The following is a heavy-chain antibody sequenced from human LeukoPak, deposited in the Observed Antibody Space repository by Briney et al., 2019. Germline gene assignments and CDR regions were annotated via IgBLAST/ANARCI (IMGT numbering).Heavy chain of an antibody. Sequence: GGSLRLSCAASGFTFSSYAMSWVRQAPGKGLEWVSAISGSGGSTYYADSVKGRFTISRDNSKNTLYLQMNSLRAEDTAVYYCAKDYTEIVVVICDSWGQGTLVTVSS. CDR1: GFTFSSYA. V-gene: IGHV3-23*01. CDR3: AKDYTEIVVVICDS. CDR2: ISGSGGST. J-gene: IGHJ5*02. D-gene: IGHD3-22*01.